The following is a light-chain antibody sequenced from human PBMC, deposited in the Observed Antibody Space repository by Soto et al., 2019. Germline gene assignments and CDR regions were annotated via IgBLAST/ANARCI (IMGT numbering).Light chain of an antibody. V-gene: IGKV1-6*01. CDR3: LKDYNYPWT. Sequence: QLTQPPSALSASIGDSVTITCRASQPVITSLAWYQQKPGEAPKLLIYKESTLQTGVPSRLSGSGSGTDLNLTISRLQPEDFATYYCLKDYNYPWTFGQGTKVDIK. J-gene: IGKJ1*01. CDR1: QPVITS. CDR2: KES.